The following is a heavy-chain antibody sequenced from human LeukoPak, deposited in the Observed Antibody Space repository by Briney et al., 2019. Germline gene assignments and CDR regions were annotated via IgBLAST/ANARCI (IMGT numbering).Heavy chain of an antibody. Sequence: GRSLRLSCAASGFTFSSYAMHWVRQAPGKGLEWVAVISYDGSNKYYADSVKGRFTISRGNSKNTLYLQMNSLRAEDTAVYYCARDYEYYFDYWGQGTLVTVSS. CDR3: ARDYEYYFDY. CDR2: ISYDGSNK. J-gene: IGHJ4*02. CDR1: GFTFSSYA. D-gene: IGHD3-16*01. V-gene: IGHV3-30*04.